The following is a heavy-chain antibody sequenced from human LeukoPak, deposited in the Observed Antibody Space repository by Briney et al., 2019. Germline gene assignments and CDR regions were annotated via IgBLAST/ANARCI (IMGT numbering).Heavy chain of an antibody. J-gene: IGHJ4*02. D-gene: IGHD2-15*01. CDR2: IKQDGSEK. Sequence: PGGSLRLSCAASGFTFSSNWMSWVRQAPGKGLEWVANIKQDGSEKYYVDSVKGRFTISRDNAKNSLYLQMNSLRAEDTAVYYCAKDSALLPAPSYLDYWGQGTLVTVSS. CDR3: AKDSALLPAPSYLDY. V-gene: IGHV3-7*03. CDR1: GFTFSSNW.